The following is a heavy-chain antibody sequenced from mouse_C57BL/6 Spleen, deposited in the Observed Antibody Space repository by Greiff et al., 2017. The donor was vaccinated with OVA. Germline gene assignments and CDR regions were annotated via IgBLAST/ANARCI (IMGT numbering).Heavy chain of an antibody. CDR1: GFTFSSYA. CDR3: AREGVTGTGYFDY. J-gene: IGHJ2*01. V-gene: IGHV5-4*01. D-gene: IGHD4-1*01. CDR2: ISDGGSYT. Sequence: EVQGVESGGGLVKPGGSLKLSCAASGFTFSSYAMSWVRQTPEKRLEWVATISDGGSYTYYPDNVKGRFTISRDNAKNNLYLQMSHLKSEDTAMYYCAREGVTGTGYFDYWGQGTTLTVSS.